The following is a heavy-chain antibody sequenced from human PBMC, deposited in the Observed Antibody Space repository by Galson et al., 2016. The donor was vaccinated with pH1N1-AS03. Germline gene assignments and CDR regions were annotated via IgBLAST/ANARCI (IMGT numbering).Heavy chain of an antibody. CDR2: NIPMLNIP. CDR1: GGTFNTYA. CDR3: AKGYSATPSGTFNI. D-gene: IGHD1-26*01. J-gene: IGHJ3*02. V-gene: IGHV1-69*04. Sequence: SVKVSCKASGGTFNTYAISWVRQAPGQGLEWMGRNIPMLNIPDYAQKIQVRVTITADQSTNTAYMELTNLRSDDTALYYCAKGYSATPSGTFNIWGQGTMVTVSS.